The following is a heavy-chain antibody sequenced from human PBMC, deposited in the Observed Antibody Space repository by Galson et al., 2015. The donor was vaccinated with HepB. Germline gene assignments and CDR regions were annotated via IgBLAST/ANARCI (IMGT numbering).Heavy chain of an antibody. Sequence: SVKVSCKASGYTFTGYYMHWVRQAPGQGLEWMGWINPNSGGTNYAQKFQGRVTMTRDTSISTAYMELSRLRSDDTAVYYCARDRQDTAMVRSHYYYYYMDVWGKGTTVTVSS. D-gene: IGHD5-18*01. V-gene: IGHV1-2*02. CDR3: ARDRQDTAMVRSHYYYYYMDV. J-gene: IGHJ6*03. CDR2: INPNSGGT. CDR1: GYTFTGYY.